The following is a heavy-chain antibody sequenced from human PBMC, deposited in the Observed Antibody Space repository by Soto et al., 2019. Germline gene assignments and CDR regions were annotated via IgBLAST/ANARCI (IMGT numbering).Heavy chain of an antibody. Sequence: QVQLVESGGGLVKPGGSLRLSCEASGFIFGDFYMTWIRQAPGKGLEWITHISTTSGYTNYADSVRGRFTVSRDNANNSRVLEMNSLRVEDTAVYFCARDRAPYAHGFFDNWGKGVLVTVSS. CDR3: ARDRAPYAHGFFDN. CDR2: ISTTSGYT. J-gene: IGHJ4*02. V-gene: IGHV3-11*05. D-gene: IGHD2-2*01. CDR1: GFIFGDFY.